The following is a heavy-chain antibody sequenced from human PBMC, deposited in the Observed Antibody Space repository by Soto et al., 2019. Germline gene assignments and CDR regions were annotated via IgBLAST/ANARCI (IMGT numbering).Heavy chain of an antibody. J-gene: IGHJ4*02. V-gene: IGHV1-58*02. CDR1: GYTFTGYY. Sequence: ASVKVSCKASGYTFTGYYMHWVRQARGQRLEWIGWIAVGSGYTNYAQRFQDRVTLTRDMSTATTYMELSRLTSEDTAIYYCAADATAWQQMVPSDYWGQGTLVTVSS. CDR2: IAVGSGYT. D-gene: IGHD2-8*01. CDR3: AADATAWQQMVPSDY.